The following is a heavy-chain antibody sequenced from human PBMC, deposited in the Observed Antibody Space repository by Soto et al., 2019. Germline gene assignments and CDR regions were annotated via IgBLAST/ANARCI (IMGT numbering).Heavy chain of an antibody. J-gene: IGHJ2*01. Sequence: QITLKESGPTLVKPTQTLTLTCAFSGFSLTTNGVGVGWIRQPPGKALEWLALIYWNDDNRYSPSLKSRLTITKDTPKNQVVLTMTNMDPVDTATYYCAHTLSSADYVSWYFDLWGRGALVTVSS. D-gene: IGHD3-16*01. V-gene: IGHV2-5*01. CDR1: GFSLTTNGVG. CDR2: IYWNDDN. CDR3: AHTLSSADYVSWYFDL.